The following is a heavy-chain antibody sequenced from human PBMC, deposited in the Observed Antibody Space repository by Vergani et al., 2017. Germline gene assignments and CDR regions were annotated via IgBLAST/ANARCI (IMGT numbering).Heavy chain of an antibody. CDR3: ARSFFDYWSGYPGYYFDY. J-gene: IGHJ4*01. D-gene: IGHD3-3*01. CDR2: VYISRPT. Sequence: QVQLQESGPGLVKPSQTLSFTCNVSGVSISNSSYYWSWIRQPAGKGLEWLGRVYISRPTNYNPSLKNRVIMSVDTSKNQFSLKLNSVSAADTAVSYCARSFFDYWSGYPGYYFDYWGQGILVTVSS. CDR1: GVSISNSSYY. V-gene: IGHV4-61*02.